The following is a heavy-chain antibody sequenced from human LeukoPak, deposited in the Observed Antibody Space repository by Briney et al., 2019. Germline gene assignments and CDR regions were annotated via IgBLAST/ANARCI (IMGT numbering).Heavy chain of an antibody. J-gene: IGHJ5*02. Sequence: PGGSLRLSCAASGFTFSSYAMSWVRQAPGKGLEWVSVISGSGGTTYYADSVKGRFAISRDTSKNTLYLQMNNLRAEDTAVYYCAKDRKDIVVVPAATRKYNWSDPWGQGTLVTVSS. D-gene: IGHD2-2*01. V-gene: IGHV3-23*01. CDR3: AKDRKDIVVVPAATRKYNWSDP. CDR1: GFTFSSYA. CDR2: ISGSGGTT.